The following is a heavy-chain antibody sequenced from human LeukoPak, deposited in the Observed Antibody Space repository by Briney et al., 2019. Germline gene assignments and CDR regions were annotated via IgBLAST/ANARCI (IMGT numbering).Heavy chain of an antibody. CDR3: AREGDAYCGGDCYPS. V-gene: IGHV4-61*01. Sequence: SETLSLTCTVSGGSVTSGSYYWNWIRQPPGKGLEWIGFIYYSGSTSYNPSLKSRVTISVDTSKNQFSLNLSSMTAADTAVYYCAREGDAYCGGDCYPSWGQGTLVTVSS. CDR2: IYYSGST. J-gene: IGHJ5*02. D-gene: IGHD2-21*02. CDR1: GGSVTSGSYY.